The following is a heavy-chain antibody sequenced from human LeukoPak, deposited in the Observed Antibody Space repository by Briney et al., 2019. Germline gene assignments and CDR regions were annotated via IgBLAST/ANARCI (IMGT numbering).Heavy chain of an antibody. CDR3: SRPNSGGDAFDI. CDR1: GYSISSGYY. D-gene: IGHD2-21*01. J-gene: IGHJ3*02. Sequence: PSETLSLTCTVSGYSISSGYYWGWIRRPPGKGLEWIGSIYHSGSTYYNPSLKSRVTISVDTSKNQFSLKLSSVTAADTAVYYCSRPNSGGDAFDIWGQGTMVTVSS. V-gene: IGHV4-38-2*02. CDR2: IYHSGST.